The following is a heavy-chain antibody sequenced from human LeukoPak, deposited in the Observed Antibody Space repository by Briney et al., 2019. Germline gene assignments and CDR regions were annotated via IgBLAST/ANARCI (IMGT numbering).Heavy chain of an antibody. CDR2: IRYDGSNK. V-gene: IGHV3-30*02. Sequence: GGSLRLSCAASGFTFSSYGMHWVRQAPGKGLEWVAFIRYDGSNKYYADSVKGRFTISRDNSKNTLYLQMNSLRAEDTAVYYCAKDPLGATPYYFDYWGQGTPVTVSS. D-gene: IGHD1-26*01. J-gene: IGHJ4*02. CDR1: GFTFSSYG. CDR3: AKDPLGATPYYFDY.